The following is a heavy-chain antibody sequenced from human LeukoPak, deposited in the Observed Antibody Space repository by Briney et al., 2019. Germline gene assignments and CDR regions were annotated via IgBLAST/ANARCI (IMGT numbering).Heavy chain of an antibody. D-gene: IGHD6-13*01. CDR1: GGSISSYY. J-gene: IGHJ3*02. Sequence: SETLSLTCTVSGGSISSYYWSWIRQPPGKGLEWIGYIYYSGSTNYNPSLKSRVTISVDTSKNQFSLKLSSVTAADTAVYYCARGWSGIAAVSGAFDIWGQGTMVTVSP. CDR2: IYYSGST. CDR3: ARGWSGIAAVSGAFDI. V-gene: IGHV4-59*01.